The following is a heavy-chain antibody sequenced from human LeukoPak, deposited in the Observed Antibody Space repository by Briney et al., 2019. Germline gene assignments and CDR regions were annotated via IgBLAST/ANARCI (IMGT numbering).Heavy chain of an antibody. D-gene: IGHD3-22*01. J-gene: IGHJ4*02. CDR3: ARARGVSTGYRPIDY. V-gene: IGHV3-33*01. CDR2: IWYDGSNK. Sequence: GGSLRLSCAASGFTFSTSGLHWVRQAPGKGLEWVAVIWYDGSNKHYAESVKGRFSISRDNSKSTLYLQMNSLRAEDTAVYYCARARGVSTGYRPIDYWGQGTLVTVSS. CDR1: GFTFSTSG.